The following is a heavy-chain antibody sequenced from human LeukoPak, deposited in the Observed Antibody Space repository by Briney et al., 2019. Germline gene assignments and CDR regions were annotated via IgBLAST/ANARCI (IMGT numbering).Heavy chain of an antibody. D-gene: IGHD3-22*01. CDR1: GGTFSSYA. J-gene: IGHJ4*02. Sequence: SVKVSCKASGGTFSSYAISWVRRAPGQGLEWMGGIIPIFGTANYAQKFQGRVTITADESTSTAYMELSSLRSEDTAVYYCARDHRAYYDSSGYFPYWGQGTLVTVSS. CDR3: ARDHRAYYDSSGYFPY. CDR2: IIPIFGTA. V-gene: IGHV1-69*13.